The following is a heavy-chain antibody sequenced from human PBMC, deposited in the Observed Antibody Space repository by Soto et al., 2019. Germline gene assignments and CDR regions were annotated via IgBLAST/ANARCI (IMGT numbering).Heavy chain of an antibody. V-gene: IGHV1-18*01. Sequence: QGQLVQSGAEVKKPGASAKLSCKASGFTFSNYGLNWVRQAPGQGLEWMGWVSANNGHTNYAQNLQGRVSMTTDTSTSTACMELRGLTFDDTAVYYCARDIESVTAKHFFYYYAMDVWGQGTTVTVSS. D-gene: IGHD2-8*01. CDR2: VSANNGHT. J-gene: IGHJ6*02. CDR3: ARDIESVTAKHFFYYYAMDV. CDR1: GFTFSNYG.